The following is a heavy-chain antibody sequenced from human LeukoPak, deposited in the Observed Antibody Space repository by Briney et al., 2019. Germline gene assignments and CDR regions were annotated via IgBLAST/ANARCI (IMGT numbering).Heavy chain of an antibody. D-gene: IGHD1-26*01. V-gene: IGHV3-11*01. J-gene: IGHJ4*02. CDR2: ISSSGSTI. CDR3: ARGLVGARWYYFDY. Sequence: GGSLRLSCAASGFTFSDYYMSWIRQAPGKGREWVSYISSSGSTIYYADSVKGRFTISRDNAKNSLYLQMNSLRAEDTAVYYGARGLVGARWYYFDYWGQGTLVTVSS. CDR1: GFTFSDYY.